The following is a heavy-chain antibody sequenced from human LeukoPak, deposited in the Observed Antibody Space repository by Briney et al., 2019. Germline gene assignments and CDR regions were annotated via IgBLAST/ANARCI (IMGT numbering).Heavy chain of an antibody. V-gene: IGHV3-7*01. CDR2: IKKDGSER. J-gene: IGHJ3*02. Sequence: GGSLRLSCAASGFTFSSYGMNWVRQAPGKGLEWVANIKKDGSERYYVDSVKGRFTISRDNTKKSLYLQMNTLRAEDTAVYYCARDLAGPPQEAFDIWGQGTMVTVSS. CDR1: GFTFSSYG. CDR3: ARDLAGPPQEAFDI.